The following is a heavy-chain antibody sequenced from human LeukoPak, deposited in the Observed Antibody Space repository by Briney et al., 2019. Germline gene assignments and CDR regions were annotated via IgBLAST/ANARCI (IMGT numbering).Heavy chain of an antibody. V-gene: IGHV3-23*01. D-gene: IGHD1-26*01. Sequence: TGGSLRLSCAASGFTFSSYEMNWVRQAPGKGLEWVSAISGSGGSTYYADSVKGRFTISRDNSKNTLYLQMNSLRAEDTAVYYCAKGSGSSPPHYFDYWGQGTLVTVSS. CDR3: AKGSGSSPPHYFDY. CDR2: ISGSGGST. CDR1: GFTFSSYE. J-gene: IGHJ4*02.